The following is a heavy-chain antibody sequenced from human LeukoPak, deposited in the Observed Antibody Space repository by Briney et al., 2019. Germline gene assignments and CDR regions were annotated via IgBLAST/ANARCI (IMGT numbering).Heavy chain of an antibody. Sequence: ASVKVSCKASGYTFTGYYMHWVRQAPGQGLKWMGWINPNSGGTNYAQKFQGRVTMTRDTSISTAYMELSRLRSDDTAVYYCASSVRSYGSNYYYYGMDVWGQGTTVTVSS. V-gene: IGHV1-2*02. D-gene: IGHD3-10*01. CDR1: GYTFTGYY. CDR3: ASSVRSYGSNYYYYGMDV. J-gene: IGHJ6*02. CDR2: INPNSGGT.